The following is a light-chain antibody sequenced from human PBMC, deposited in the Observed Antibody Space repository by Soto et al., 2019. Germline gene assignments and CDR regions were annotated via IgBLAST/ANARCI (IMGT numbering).Light chain of an antibody. J-gene: IGKJ1*01. CDR1: QTIINW. V-gene: IGKV1-5*03. CDR3: QQYHTYWWT. CDR2: KAS. Sequence: DIQITQSPSTLSASVGERVTITCRASQTIINWLAWYQQKPGKAPKLLIYKASTLEGDVPSRFSGSGSETEFTLTINSLQPDDSATYYCQQYHTYWWTFGQGTKVDI.